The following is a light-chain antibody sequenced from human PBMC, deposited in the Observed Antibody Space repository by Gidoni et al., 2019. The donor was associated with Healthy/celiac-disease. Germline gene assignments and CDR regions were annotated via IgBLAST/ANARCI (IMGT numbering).Light chain of an antibody. CDR3: MQALQTPRT. CDR2: LGS. Sequence: DIVMTPFPLSLPVPPGEPASISCMSSQSLLHSNGYNYLDWYLQKPGQSPQLLIYLGSNRASGVPDRCSGSGSGTDFTLKISKVKAEDVGVYYCMQALQTPRTFXPXTKVDIK. V-gene: IGKV2-28*01. J-gene: IGKJ3*01. CDR1: QSLLHSNGYNY.